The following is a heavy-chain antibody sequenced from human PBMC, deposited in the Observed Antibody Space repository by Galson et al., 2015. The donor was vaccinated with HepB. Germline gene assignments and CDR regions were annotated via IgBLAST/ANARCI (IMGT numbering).Heavy chain of an antibody. CDR2: ISDSGAYT. Sequence: SLRLSCAASGFTFSSYAMSWVRQAPGEGLEWVSTISDSGAYTYYADSVMGRFTISRDNSKNTLYLQVSSLRAEDTAVYYCAKRKEGCSGSTSCHTQPFDNWGQGTLVTVSS. J-gene: IGHJ4*02. V-gene: IGHV3-23*01. CDR1: GFTFSSYA. CDR3: AKRKEGCSGSTSCHTQPFDN. D-gene: IGHD2-2*01.